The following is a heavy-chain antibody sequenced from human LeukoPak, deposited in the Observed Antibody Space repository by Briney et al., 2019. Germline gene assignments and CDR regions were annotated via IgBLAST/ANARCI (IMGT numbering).Heavy chain of an antibody. CDR1: GFTVSSNY. J-gene: IGHJ4*02. V-gene: IGHV3-53*01. D-gene: IGHD5-24*01. CDR2: IYSGGST. Sequence: PGGSLRLSCVASGFTVSSNYMSWVRQAPGKGLEWVSVIYSGGSTYYADSVKGRFTISRDNSKNTLYLQMNSLRAEDTAVYYCAKDLGSDGYNSFSFDYWGQGTLVTVSS. CDR3: AKDLGSDGYNSFSFDY.